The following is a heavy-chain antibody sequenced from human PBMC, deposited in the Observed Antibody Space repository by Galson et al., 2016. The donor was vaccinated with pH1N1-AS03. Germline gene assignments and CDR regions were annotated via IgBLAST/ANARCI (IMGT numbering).Heavy chain of an antibody. CDR3: AKRGGLPSEGMTYFDS. CDR1: GFTFSIYA. D-gene: IGHD2-2*01. CDR2: ISGSGTGT. J-gene: IGHJ4*02. Sequence: SLRLSCAASGFTFSIYAMSWVRQAPGKGLEWVSTISGSGTGTYYADSVRGRFTISRDNSENTLYLQMNSLRAEDTAVYYCAKRGGLPSEGMTYFDSWCQGTLVPVSA. V-gene: IGHV3-23*01.